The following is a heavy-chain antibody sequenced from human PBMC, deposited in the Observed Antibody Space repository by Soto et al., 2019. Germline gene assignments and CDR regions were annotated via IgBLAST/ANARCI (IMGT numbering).Heavy chain of an antibody. D-gene: IGHD2-15*01. Sequence: EVQLVQSGGGLAHPGGSLRLSCEASGFIFEDYDMHWVRQPPGKGLQWVSGISWNSGDKDYGDSVKGRFTISRDNAKNSLDLQMCSLRVEDTATYYCVKKSCSHTRCYTGWFFDLWGRGTLVTVSS. CDR2: ISWNSGDK. CDR3: VKKSCSHTRCYTGWFFDL. CDR1: GFIFEDYD. V-gene: IGHV3-9*01. J-gene: IGHJ2*01.